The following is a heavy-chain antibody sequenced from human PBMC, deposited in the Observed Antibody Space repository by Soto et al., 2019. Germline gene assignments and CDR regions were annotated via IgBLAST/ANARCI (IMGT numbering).Heavy chain of an antibody. Sequence: GGSLRLSCTASGFTFSTYGMNWVRQAPGKGLEWVSSISFSSGTIFYADSVKGRFTISRDNGKNSLYPQMNSLRIEDTAVYYCAREWFPGYEYWFDPWGQGTLVTVSS. CDR1: GFTFSTYG. J-gene: IGHJ5*02. CDR2: ISFSSGTI. CDR3: AREWFPGYEYWFDP. V-gene: IGHV3-21*01. D-gene: IGHD5-12*01.